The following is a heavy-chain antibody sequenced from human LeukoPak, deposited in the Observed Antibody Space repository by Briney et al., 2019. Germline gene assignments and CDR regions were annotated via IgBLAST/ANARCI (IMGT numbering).Heavy chain of an antibody. CDR2: IKSKTDGGTT. CDR1: GFTFNTAW. CDR3: TTDSRL. V-gene: IGHV3-15*01. J-gene: IGHJ1*01. Sequence: GGSLRLSCAVSGFTFNTAWMSWVRQAPGKGLEYIGRIKSKTDGGTTYYAAPVKGRFTISRDASKNTLYLQMNSLKIEDTAVYYCTTDSRLWGQGTLVTVSS.